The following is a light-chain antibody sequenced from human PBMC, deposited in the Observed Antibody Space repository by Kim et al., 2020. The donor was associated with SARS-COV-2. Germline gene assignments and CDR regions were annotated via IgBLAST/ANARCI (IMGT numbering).Light chain of an antibody. CDR1: QRFSSN. Sequence: VAPGEIATLSCRASQRFSSNLAWYQQKPGHAPRLLIYGASTRATGIPARFSGSGSGTEFTLTISSLQSEDFAVYYCQQYNNWPFTFGQGTQLEIK. J-gene: IGKJ5*01. CDR2: GAS. CDR3: QQYNNWPFT. V-gene: IGKV3-15*01.